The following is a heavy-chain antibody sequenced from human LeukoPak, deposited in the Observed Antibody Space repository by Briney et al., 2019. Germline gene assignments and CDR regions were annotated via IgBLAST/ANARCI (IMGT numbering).Heavy chain of an antibody. D-gene: IGHD6-19*01. CDR1: GASISSWY. Sequence: SETLSLTCTVSGASISSWYWSWIRQPPGKGLEWIGYIYGSGNTNYNPSLKSRVTMSIDTSKNQFSLKLTSVTAADTATYYCARETSLAGFASGLGFNYWGQGILVTVSS. CDR3: ARETSLAGFASGLGFNY. CDR2: IYGSGNT. V-gene: IGHV4-59*01. J-gene: IGHJ4*02.